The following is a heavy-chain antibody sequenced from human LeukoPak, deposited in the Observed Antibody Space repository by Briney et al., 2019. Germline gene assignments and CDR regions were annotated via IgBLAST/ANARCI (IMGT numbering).Heavy chain of an antibody. J-gene: IGHJ3*02. Sequence: GGSLRLSCAASGFTFSSYWLSWVRQPPGKGLEWVANIKQDGSEKYYVDSVKGRFTISRDNAKKSLYLQMNSRRAEDTAVYYCARDRGSYGAFDIWGQGTMVTVSS. CDR1: GFTFSSYW. D-gene: IGHD1-26*01. CDR3: ARDRGSYGAFDI. CDR2: IKQDGSEK. V-gene: IGHV3-7*04.